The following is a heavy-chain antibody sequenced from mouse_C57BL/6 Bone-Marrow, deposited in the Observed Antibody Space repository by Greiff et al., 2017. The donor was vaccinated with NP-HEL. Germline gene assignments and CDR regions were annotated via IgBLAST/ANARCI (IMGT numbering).Heavy chain of an antibody. Sequence: VQLQQSGAELVMPGASVKLSCKASGYTFTSYWMHWVKQRPGQGLEWIGEIDPSDSYTNYNQKFKGKSTLTVDKSSSTAYMQLSSLTSEDSAVYYCAREDYGSSYGYWGQGTTLTVSS. D-gene: IGHD1-1*01. CDR1: GYTFTSYW. CDR3: AREDYGSSYGY. V-gene: IGHV1-69*01. CDR2: IDPSDSYT. J-gene: IGHJ2*01.